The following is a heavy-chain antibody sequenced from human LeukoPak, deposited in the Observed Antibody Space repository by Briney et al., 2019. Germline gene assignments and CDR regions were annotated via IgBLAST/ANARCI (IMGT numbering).Heavy chain of an antibody. CDR3: ARDLYGSGHFLPESP. CDR2: VDCSGST. D-gene: IGHD3-10*01. V-gene: IGHV4-61*01. J-gene: IGHJ5*02. Sequence: PSETRSLTCTVSGGSATRIPYYWTWIRQPPGKGLDWIGLVDCSGSTNYNPCRKSQVTISLDTSKNQFSLKLSSVSAADTAVYYCARDLYGSGHFLPESPWGQGTLVTVSS. CDR1: GGSATRIPYY.